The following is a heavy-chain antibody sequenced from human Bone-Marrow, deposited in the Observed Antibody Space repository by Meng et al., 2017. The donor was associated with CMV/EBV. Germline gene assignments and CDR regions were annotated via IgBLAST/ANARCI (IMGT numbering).Heavy chain of an antibody. CDR2: IYSGGSR. CDR3: ARDGGDIVLMVYAPI. V-gene: IGHV3-53*01. Sequence: GGSLRLSCAVSGFTVFSKYMNWVRQAPGKGLEWVSIIYSGGSRYYADSVKGRFTISRDNSRNTLYLQMNSLRAEDTAVYYCARDGGDIVLMVYAPIWGQGTMVTVSS. J-gene: IGHJ3*01. D-gene: IGHD2-8*01. CDR1: GFTVFSKY.